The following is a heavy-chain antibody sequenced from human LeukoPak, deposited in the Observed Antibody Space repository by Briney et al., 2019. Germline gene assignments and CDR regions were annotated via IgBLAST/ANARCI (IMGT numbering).Heavy chain of an antibody. V-gene: IGHV3-30-3*01. CDR1: GFTFSSYA. D-gene: IGHD6-19*01. CDR2: ISYDGSNK. CDR3: ARVAGLVAGSFDY. Sequence: GGSLRLSCAASGFTFSSYAMHWVRQAPGKGLEWVAVISYDGSNKYYADSVKGRFTISRDNSKSTLYLQMNSLRAEDTAVYYCARVAGLVAGSFDYWGQGTLVTVSS. J-gene: IGHJ4*02.